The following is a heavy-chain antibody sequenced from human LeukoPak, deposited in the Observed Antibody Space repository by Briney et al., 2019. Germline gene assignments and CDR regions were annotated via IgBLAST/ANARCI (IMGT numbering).Heavy chain of an antibody. D-gene: IGHD5-12*01. CDR2: IIPIFGTA. V-gene: IGHV1-69*13. CDR1: GGTFSSYA. J-gene: IGHJ6*02. CDR3: AGGYASGHYYYGMDV. Sequence: SVRVSCKASGGTFSSYAISWVRQAPGQGLEWMGGIIPIFGTANYAQKFQGRVTITADESTSTAYMELSSLRSEDTAVYYCAGGYASGHYYYGMDVWGQGTTVTVSS.